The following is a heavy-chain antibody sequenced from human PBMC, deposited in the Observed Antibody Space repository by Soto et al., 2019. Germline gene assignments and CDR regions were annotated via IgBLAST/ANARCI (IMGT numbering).Heavy chain of an antibody. Sequence: PVGSLRLSCAASGFTVSSNYMSWVRQAPGKGLEWVSVIYSGGSTYYADSVKGRFTISRDNSKNTLYLQMSSLRAEDTAVYYCARSGPLIAVAGTGTFDYWGQGTLVTVSS. D-gene: IGHD6-19*01. J-gene: IGHJ4*02. V-gene: IGHV3-53*01. CDR3: ARSGPLIAVAGTGTFDY. CDR1: GFTVSSNY. CDR2: IYSGGST.